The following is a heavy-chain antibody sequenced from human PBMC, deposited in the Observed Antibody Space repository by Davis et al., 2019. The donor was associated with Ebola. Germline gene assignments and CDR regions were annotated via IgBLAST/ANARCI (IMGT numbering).Heavy chain of an antibody. CDR1: GFTFSSYG. CDR3: ARVVAGPGMDV. V-gene: IGHV3-33*01. CDR2: IWYDGSNK. J-gene: IGHJ6*02. D-gene: IGHD6-19*01. Sequence: GESLKISYAASGFTFSSYGMHWVRQAPGKGLEWVAVIWYDGSNKYYADSVKGRFTISRDNSKNTLYLQMNSLRAEDTAVYYCARVVAGPGMDVWGQGTTVTVSS.